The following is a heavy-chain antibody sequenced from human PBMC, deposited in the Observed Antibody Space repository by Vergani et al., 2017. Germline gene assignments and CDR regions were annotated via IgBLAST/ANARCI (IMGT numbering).Heavy chain of an antibody. CDR1: GGSISSGGYY. Sequence: QVQLQESGPGLVKPSQTLSLTCTVSGGSISSGGYYWSWIRQHPGKGLEWIGYIYYSGSTNYNPSLKSRVTISVDTSKNQFSLKLSSVTAADTAVYYCARRSWVGATRLLAFDIWGQGTMVTVSS. CDR2: IYYSGST. D-gene: IGHD1-26*01. V-gene: IGHV4-31*03. CDR3: ARRSWVGATRLLAFDI. J-gene: IGHJ3*02.